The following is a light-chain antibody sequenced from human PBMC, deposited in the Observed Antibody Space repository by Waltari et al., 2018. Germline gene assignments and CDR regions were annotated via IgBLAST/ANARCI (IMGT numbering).Light chain of an antibody. V-gene: IGKV3-11*01. CDR2: DAS. CDR3: QQRSNGLT. J-gene: IGKJ4*01. Sequence: EIVLTQSPATLSLSPGERATLSCRASQSVSVYLAWYQQKPGQAPRLLLFDASSRATCIPARFSGSGSGTDFTLTISSLEPEDFAVYYCQQRSNGLTFGGGTRVEIK. CDR1: QSVSVY.